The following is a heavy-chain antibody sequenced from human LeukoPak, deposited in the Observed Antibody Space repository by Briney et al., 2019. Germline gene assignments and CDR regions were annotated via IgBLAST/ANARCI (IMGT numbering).Heavy chain of an antibody. CDR3: ARDYCSGGSCYRNDAFDI. J-gene: IGHJ3*02. D-gene: IGHD2-15*01. V-gene: IGHV3-7*01. CDR1: GFTFSSHW. CDR2: IKQDGSDK. Sequence: GGSLRLSCAASGFTFSSHWMTWVRQAPGKELEWVANIKQDGSDKYYVDSVKGRFTISRDNAKNSLYLQMNSLRAEDTAVYYCARDYCSGGSCYRNDAFDIWGQGTMVTVSS.